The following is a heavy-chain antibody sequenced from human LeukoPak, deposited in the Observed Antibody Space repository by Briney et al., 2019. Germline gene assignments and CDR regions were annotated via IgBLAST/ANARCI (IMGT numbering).Heavy chain of an antibody. Sequence: GASVKVSCKVSGYTLTELSMHWVRQAPGKGLEWMGGFDPEDGETIYAQKFQGRVTMTEDTSTDTAYMELSSLRSEDTAVYYCATGVNHRCSSTSCPNSYYYYYMDVWGKGTTVTVSS. CDR3: ATGVNHRCSSTSCPNSYYYYYMDV. J-gene: IGHJ6*03. V-gene: IGHV1-24*01. D-gene: IGHD2-2*01. CDR2: FDPEDGET. CDR1: GYTLTELS.